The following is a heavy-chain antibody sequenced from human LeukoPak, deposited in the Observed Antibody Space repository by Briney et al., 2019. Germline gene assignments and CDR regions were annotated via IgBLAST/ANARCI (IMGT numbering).Heavy chain of an antibody. CDR1: GFTFSSYG. J-gene: IGHJ4*02. Sequence: GGSLGLSCAASGFTFSSYGMHWVRQAPGKGLEWVAVISYDGSNKYYADSVKGRFTISRDNSKNTLYLQMNSLRAEDTAVYYCAKDINYYDSSGYYFWGQGTLVTVSS. D-gene: IGHD3-22*01. CDR3: AKDINYYDSSGYYF. V-gene: IGHV3-30*18. CDR2: ISYDGSNK.